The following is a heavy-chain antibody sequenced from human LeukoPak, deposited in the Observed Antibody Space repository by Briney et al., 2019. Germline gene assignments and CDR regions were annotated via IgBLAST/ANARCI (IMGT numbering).Heavy chain of an antibody. CDR2: IYYSGST. V-gene: IGHV4-61*08. J-gene: IGHJ6*02. CDR3: ARVPAAPRLYMDV. CDR1: GGSISSGGYY. D-gene: IGHD2-2*01. Sequence: PSETLSLTCTVSGGSISSGGYYWSWIRQHPGKGLEWIGYIYYSGSTYYNPSLKSRVTISVDTSKNQFSLKLSSVTAADTAVYYCARVPAAPRLYMDVWGQGATVIVSS.